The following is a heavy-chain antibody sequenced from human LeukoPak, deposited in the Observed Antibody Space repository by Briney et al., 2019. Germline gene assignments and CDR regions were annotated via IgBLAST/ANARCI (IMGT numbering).Heavy chain of an antibody. Sequence: GSSVKVSCKASGGTFSSYAISWVRQAPGQGLEWMGRIIPIFGTANYAQEFQGRVTITTDESTSTAYMELSSLRSEDTAVYYCAREAVALGATGYYYFDYWGQGTLVTVSS. CDR1: GGTFSSYA. CDR2: IIPIFGTA. J-gene: IGHJ4*02. CDR3: AREAVALGATGYYYFDY. V-gene: IGHV1-69*05. D-gene: IGHD1-26*01.